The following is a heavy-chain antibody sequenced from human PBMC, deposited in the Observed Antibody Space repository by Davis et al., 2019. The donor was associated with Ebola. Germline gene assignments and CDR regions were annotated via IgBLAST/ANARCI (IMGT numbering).Heavy chain of an antibody. CDR2: INAGNGNT. Sequence: ASVKVSCKASGYTFTTYAMHWVRQAPGQRLEWMGWINAGNGNTKYSQKFQGRVTITADKSTSTAYMKLSSLRSEDTAVYYCARGVTMIVVSNWFDPWGQGTLVTVSS. CDR3: ARGVTMIVVSNWFDP. D-gene: IGHD3-22*01. J-gene: IGHJ5*02. CDR1: GYTFTTYA. V-gene: IGHV1-3*01.